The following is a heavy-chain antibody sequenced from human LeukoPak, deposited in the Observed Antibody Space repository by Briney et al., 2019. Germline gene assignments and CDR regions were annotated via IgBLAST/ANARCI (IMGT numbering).Heavy chain of an antibody. J-gene: IGHJ6*03. CDR1: GFTVSSNY. CDR3: ARHPGTYYMDV. CDR2: IYSGGST. V-gene: IGHV3-53*01. Sequence: GGSLRLSCAASGFTVSSNYMSWVRQAPGKGLEWVSVIYSGGSTYYADSVKGRFTISRDNSKNTLYLQMNSLRAEDTAVYYCARHPGTYYMDVWGKGTTVTVSS.